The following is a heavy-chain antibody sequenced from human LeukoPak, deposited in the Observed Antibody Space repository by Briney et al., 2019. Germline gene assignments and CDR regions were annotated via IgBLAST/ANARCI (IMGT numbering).Heavy chain of an antibody. V-gene: IGHV1-69*13. D-gene: IGHD3-9*01. Sequence: SVKVSCKASGGTFSSYAISWVRQAPGQGLEWMGGIIPIFGTANCAQKFQGRVTITADESTSTAYMELSSLRSEDTAVYYRARLLRYFDWTHNGSFDYWGQGTLVTVSS. CDR1: GGTFSSYA. CDR3: ARLLRYFDWTHNGSFDY. CDR2: IIPIFGTA. J-gene: IGHJ4*02.